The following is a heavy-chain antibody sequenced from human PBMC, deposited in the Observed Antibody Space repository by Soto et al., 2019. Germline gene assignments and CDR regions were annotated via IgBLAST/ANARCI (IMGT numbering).Heavy chain of an antibody. Sequence: GGSLRLSCAAFGFTFSSYGMNWVRQAPGKGLEWVSIISGGGGSPYYADSVKGRFTISRDNSKNTLYLQMNSLRAEDTAVYYCAKDPGTTYYNGMDVWGQGTTVTVSS. D-gene: IGHD1-7*01. CDR1: GFTFSSYG. CDR2: ISGGGGSP. V-gene: IGHV3-23*01. J-gene: IGHJ6*02. CDR3: AKDPGTTYYNGMDV.